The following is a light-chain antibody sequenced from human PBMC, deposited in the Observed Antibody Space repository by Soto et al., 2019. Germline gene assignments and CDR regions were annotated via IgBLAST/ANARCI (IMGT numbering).Light chain of an antibody. CDR1: QSISSY. J-gene: IGKJ1*01. Sequence: DIQMTQSPSSLSSWVGDRFTITCRASQSISSYLNWYQQKPGKAPKLLIYAASSLQSGVPSRFSGSGSGTDFTLTISSLQPEDFATYYCQQSYSTPWTFGQGTKVDIK. CDR3: QQSYSTPWT. V-gene: IGKV1-39*01. CDR2: AAS.